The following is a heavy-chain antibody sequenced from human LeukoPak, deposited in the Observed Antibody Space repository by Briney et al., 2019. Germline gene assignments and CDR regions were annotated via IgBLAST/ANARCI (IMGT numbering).Heavy chain of an antibody. CDR1: GFTFSSYG. V-gene: IGHV3-30*02. CDR2: IRYDGSNK. D-gene: IGHD2-15*01. Sequence: PGGSLRLSCAASGFTFSSYGMHWVRQAPGKGLEWVAFIRYDGSNKYYADSVKGRFTISRDNSKNTLYLQMNSLRAEDTAVYYCAKDCLGYCSGGRNHWGQGTLVTVSS. CDR3: AKDCLGYCSGGRNH. J-gene: IGHJ5*02.